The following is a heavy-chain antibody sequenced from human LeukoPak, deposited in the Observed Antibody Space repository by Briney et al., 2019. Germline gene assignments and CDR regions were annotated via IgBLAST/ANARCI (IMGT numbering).Heavy chain of an antibody. D-gene: IGHD3-3*01. V-gene: IGHV1-69*13. CDR3: ARGYDFWSGYPHFDY. J-gene: IGHJ4*02. CDR2: IIPIFGTA. CDR1: GYTFTSYG. Sequence: SVKVSCKASGYTFTSYGISWVRRAPGQGLEWMGGIIPIFGTANYAQKFQGRVTITADESTSTAYMELSSLRSEDTAVYYCARGYDFWSGYPHFDYWGQGTLVTVSS.